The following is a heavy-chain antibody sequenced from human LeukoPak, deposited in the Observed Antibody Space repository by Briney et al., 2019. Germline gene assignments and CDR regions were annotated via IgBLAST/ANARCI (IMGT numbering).Heavy chain of an antibody. CDR1: GYTFTDFG. CDR2: ITPYNGNT. Sequence: GASVKVSCKTSGYTFTDFGINWVRPAPGQGLEWLGWITPYNGNTNHLQNLQGRITMTTDTSTSTAYLELRSLTSDDTAVYYCTRDLGQVVAGTAFDMWGQGTMVIVSS. J-gene: IGHJ3*02. V-gene: IGHV1-18*01. D-gene: IGHD6-19*01. CDR3: TRDLGQVVAGTAFDM.